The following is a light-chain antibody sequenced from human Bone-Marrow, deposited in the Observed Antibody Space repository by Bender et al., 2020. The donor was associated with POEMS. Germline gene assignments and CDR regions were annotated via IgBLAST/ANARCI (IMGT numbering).Light chain of an antibody. J-gene: IGLJ3*02. CDR1: SSNIGNHG. CDR2: YAD. Sequence: QSVVTQPPSLSEAPRQRVTISCSGNSSNIGNHGVNWYQQLPEEAPKLPIYYADLLTPGVSDRFSASKSGTSASPAISDSQSDDEALYYCSAWDDSLSVWVVGGGTKLTVL. V-gene: IGLV1-36*01. CDR3: SAWDDSLSVWV.